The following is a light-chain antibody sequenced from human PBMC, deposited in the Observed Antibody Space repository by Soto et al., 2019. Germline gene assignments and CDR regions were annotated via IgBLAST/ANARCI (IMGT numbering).Light chain of an antibody. CDR2: GAS. CDR1: QSVSSSY. J-gene: IGKJ1*01. V-gene: IGKV3-20*01. Sequence: EIVLTQSPCTLSLSAGERATLSCRASQSVSSSYLAWYQQKPGQGPKLLIYGASSRATGIPDRFSGSGSGTDFTLTISRLEPEDFAVYYCQQYRSSPRTFGQGTKVDIK. CDR3: QQYRSSPRT.